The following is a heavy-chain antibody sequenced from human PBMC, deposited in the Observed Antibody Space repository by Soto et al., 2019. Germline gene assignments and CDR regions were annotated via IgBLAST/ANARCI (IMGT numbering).Heavy chain of an antibody. Sequence: EVQLLESGGGLVQPGGSLRLSCAASGFSFSTYAMHWVRQAPGKGLESVSAISGSGGSTYYAASVKGRFTIYRDHSKSTLYLQMNSLRAEDTAVYYCAKVKFDFWDGYEYWGQGTLVTVSS. V-gene: IGHV3-23*01. J-gene: IGHJ4*02. CDR2: ISGSGGST. CDR1: GFSFSTYA. CDR3: AKVKFDFWDGYEY. D-gene: IGHD3-3*01.